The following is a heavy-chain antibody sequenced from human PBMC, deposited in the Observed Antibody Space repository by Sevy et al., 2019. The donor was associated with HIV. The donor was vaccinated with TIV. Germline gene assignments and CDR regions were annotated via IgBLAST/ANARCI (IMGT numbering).Heavy chain of an antibody. D-gene: IGHD3-22*01. V-gene: IGHV3-9*01. CDR1: GFAFDDYA. J-gene: IGHJ4*02. CDR3: AKADGDSSGYYGLGER. Sequence: GGSLRLSCAASGFAFDDYAMHWVRQAPGKGLEWVSGISWNSNSVAYADSVKGRFTISRDNAKNSLYLQMNSLRPADTALYYCAKADGDSSGYYGLGERWGQGTLVTVS. CDR2: ISWNSNSV.